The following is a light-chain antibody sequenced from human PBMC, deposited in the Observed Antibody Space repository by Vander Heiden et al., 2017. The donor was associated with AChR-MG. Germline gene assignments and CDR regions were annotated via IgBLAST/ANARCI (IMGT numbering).Light chain of an antibody. Sequence: DIQITQSPFSLSASVGDRVTITCPSQDISNYLNWYQQKPGKAPKFLIYGASSLETGVPSRFSGSGSGTRFTLTISSLQPEDIATYYCQQDDNLPLTFGGGTKVEIK. CDR2: GAS. CDR1: QDISNY. J-gene: IGKJ4*01. V-gene: IGKV1-33*01. CDR3: QQDDNLPLT.